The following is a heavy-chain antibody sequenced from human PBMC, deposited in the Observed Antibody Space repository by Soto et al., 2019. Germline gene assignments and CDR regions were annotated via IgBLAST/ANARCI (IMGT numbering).Heavy chain of an antibody. V-gene: IGHV3-23*01. J-gene: IGHJ6*02. Sequence: PGGSLRLSCAASGFTFSSYAMSWVRQAPGKGLEWVSAISGSGGSTYYADSVKGRFTISRDNSKNTLYLQMNSLRAEDTAVYYCAKDRSETITIFGVVIIAHYYYYGMDVWGQGTTVTVSS. D-gene: IGHD3-3*01. CDR1: GFTFSSYA. CDR2: ISGSGGST. CDR3: AKDRSETITIFGVVIIAHYYYYGMDV.